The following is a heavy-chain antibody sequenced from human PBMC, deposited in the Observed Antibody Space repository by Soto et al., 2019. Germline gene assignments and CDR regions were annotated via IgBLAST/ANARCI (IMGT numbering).Heavy chain of an antibody. D-gene: IGHD4-4*01. V-gene: IGHV4-30-2*01. J-gene: IGHJ3*02. CDR2: IYKSGST. CDR1: GGYISGGYYS. Sequence: LSLTCAVSGGYISGGYYSWSWIRQPPGKCLEWFGVIYKSGSTYYNSSLKSRVTISVDRSKNHFFLNLTSLTAADRAVYYCATYSKFFQIGGQGTKVNV. CDR3: ATYSKFFQI.